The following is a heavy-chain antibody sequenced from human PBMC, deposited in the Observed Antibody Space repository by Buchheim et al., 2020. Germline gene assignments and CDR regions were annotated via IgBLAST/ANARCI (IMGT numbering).Heavy chain of an antibody. D-gene: IGHD5-18*01. V-gene: IGHV3-23*01. CDR3: AKDRIRGYSYGTTYFDY. J-gene: IGHJ4*02. Sequence: EVQLLESGGGLVQPGGSLRLSCAASGFTFSSYAMSWVRQAPGKGLEWVSAISGSGGSTYYADSVKGRFTISSDNSKNTLYLQMNSLRAEDTAVYYCAKDRIRGYSYGTTYFDYWGQGTL. CDR1: GFTFSSYA. CDR2: ISGSGGST.